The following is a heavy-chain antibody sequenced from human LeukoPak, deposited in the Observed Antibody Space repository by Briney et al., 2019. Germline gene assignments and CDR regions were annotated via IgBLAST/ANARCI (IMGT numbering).Heavy chain of an antibody. J-gene: IGHJ4*02. D-gene: IGHD3-10*01. V-gene: IGHV4-4*02. Sequence: SETLSLTCAVPGGSISSSNWWSWVRQPPGKGLEWIGEIYHSGSTNYNPSLKSRVTISVDKSKNQFSLKLSSVTAADTAVYYCARNYFGSGTYPFDYWGQGTLVTVSS. CDR3: ARNYFGSGTYPFDY. CDR1: GGSISSSNW. CDR2: IYHSGST.